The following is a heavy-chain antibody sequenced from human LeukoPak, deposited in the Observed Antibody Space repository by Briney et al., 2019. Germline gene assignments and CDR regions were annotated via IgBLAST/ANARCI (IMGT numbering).Heavy chain of an antibody. D-gene: IGHD3-3*01. Sequence: SETLSLTCTVSGGSISGYYWSWIRQPPGKGLEWIGYIYYSGSTNYNPSLKSRVTISVDTSKNQFSLKLSSVTAADAAVYYCARTGYYDFWSGYYNFDYWGQGTLVTVSS. CDR3: ARTGYYDFWSGYYNFDY. CDR1: GGSISGYY. CDR2: IYYSGST. V-gene: IGHV4-59*01. J-gene: IGHJ4*02.